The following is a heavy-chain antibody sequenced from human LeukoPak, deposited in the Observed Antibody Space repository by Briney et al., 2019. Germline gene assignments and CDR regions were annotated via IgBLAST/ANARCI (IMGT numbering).Heavy chain of an antibody. CDR2: ISGSGGST. CDR3: ATLEDDYSDY. J-gene: IGHJ4*02. Sequence: PGGSLRLSCAASGFTFSSYAMSWVRQAPGKGLEWVSAISGSGGSTYYADSVKGRFTISRDNSKNTLCLQMTSLRAEDTAVYYCATLEDDYSDYWGQGTLVTVSS. V-gene: IGHV3-23*01. CDR1: GFTFSSYA.